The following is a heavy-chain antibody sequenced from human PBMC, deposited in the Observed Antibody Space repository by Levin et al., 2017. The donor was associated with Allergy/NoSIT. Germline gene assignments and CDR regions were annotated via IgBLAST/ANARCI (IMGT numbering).Heavy chain of an antibody. CDR1: GGSVSNGNYY. CDR2: LSYTGTT. V-gene: IGHV4-61*01. J-gene: IGHJ5*02. D-gene: IGHD4-11*01. Sequence: SETLSLTCTVSGGSVSNGNYYWNWIRQPPGKGLEWLGYLSYTGTTIYNRSLKSRVFISVDMSKKQFSLRLSSVTAADTAVYYCATTSTVTTYVSWGRGTLVTVSS. CDR3: ATTSTVTTYVS.